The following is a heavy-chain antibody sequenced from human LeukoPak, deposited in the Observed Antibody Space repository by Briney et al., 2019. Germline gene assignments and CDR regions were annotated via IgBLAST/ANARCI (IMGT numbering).Heavy chain of an antibody. CDR3: ARAGIKVLVTYDALDL. D-gene: IGHD5-18*01. Sequence: GGSLRLSCAASGFTFSSFGMHWVRQAPGKGLEWVSYMNSDGTTMYYADSVKGRFIISRDNGKNSLYLQMTSLRVEDTAVYYCARAGIKVLVTYDALDLWGQGTLVTVS. CDR1: GFTFSSFG. CDR2: MNSDGTTM. V-gene: IGHV3-48*01. J-gene: IGHJ3*01.